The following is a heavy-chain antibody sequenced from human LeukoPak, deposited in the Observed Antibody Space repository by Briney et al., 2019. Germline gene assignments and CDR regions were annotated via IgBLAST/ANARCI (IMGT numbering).Heavy chain of an antibody. CDR1: GLTFSSYS. Sequence: GGSLRLSCAASGLTFSSYSMNWVRQAPGKGLEWVSSISSSSSYIYYADSVKGRFTISRDNAKNSLYLQMNSLRAEDTAVYYCARDGVSYYDSSGYYFDYWGQGTLVTVSS. V-gene: IGHV3-21*01. D-gene: IGHD3-22*01. J-gene: IGHJ4*02. CDR2: ISSSSSYI. CDR3: ARDGVSYYDSSGYYFDY.